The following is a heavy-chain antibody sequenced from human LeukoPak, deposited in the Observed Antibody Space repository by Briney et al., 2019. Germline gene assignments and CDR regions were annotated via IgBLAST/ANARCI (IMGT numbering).Heavy chain of an antibody. CDR3: ARGASITGTFDFDY. Sequence: ASVKVSCKASGYTFTSYAMHWVRQAPGQRPEWMGWINAGSGNTKYSQEFQGRVTITRDTSASTAYMELSSLRSGDMAVYYCARGASITGTFDFDYWGQGTLVTVSS. J-gene: IGHJ4*02. D-gene: IGHD1-20*01. CDR1: GYTFTSYA. CDR2: INAGSGNT. V-gene: IGHV1-3*03.